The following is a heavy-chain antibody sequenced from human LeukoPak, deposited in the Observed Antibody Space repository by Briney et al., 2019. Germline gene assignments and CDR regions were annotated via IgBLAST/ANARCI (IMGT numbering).Heavy chain of an antibody. CDR1: GGSISSRSYY. J-gene: IGHJ4*02. CDR3: ASDTGC. Sequence: SETLSLTCIVSGGSISSRSYYWSWIRQPAGKGLEWIGLIYTSGSTNYNPSLKSRVTISVDTSKNQFSLRLSSVTAADTAVYYCASDTGCWGQGTLVTVSS. D-gene: IGHD4-11*01. V-gene: IGHV4-61*02. CDR2: IYTSGST.